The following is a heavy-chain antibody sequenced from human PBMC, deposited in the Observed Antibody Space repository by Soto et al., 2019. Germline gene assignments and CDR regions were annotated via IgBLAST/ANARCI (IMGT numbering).Heavy chain of an antibody. Sequence: PGGSLRLSCATSGLNFNGYTMSWVRQAPGQGLEWVSGIAETGSSTYYADSVKGRFTISRDNSENTLYLQVNNLRAEDTAIYYCAKPVYGSGSPDYWGQGTLVTVSS. CDR2: IAETGSST. CDR1: GLNFNGYT. CDR3: AKPVYGSGSPDY. D-gene: IGHD3-10*01. J-gene: IGHJ4*02. V-gene: IGHV3-23*01.